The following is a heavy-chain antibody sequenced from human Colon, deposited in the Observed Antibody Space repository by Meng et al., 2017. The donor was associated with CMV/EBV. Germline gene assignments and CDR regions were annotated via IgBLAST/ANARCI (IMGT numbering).Heavy chain of an antibody. J-gene: IGHJ4*02. V-gene: IGHV3-23*01. Sequence: GESLKISCAASGFTFSNCAMTWVRQAPGKRLEWVSAITTSGGGRYYAASVKGRFTISRDNSKNTLFLQMNSLRPEDTGVYYCARQVRLDGRFDYWGQGTLVTVSS. CDR2: ITTSGGGR. D-gene: IGHD3-9*01. CDR3: ARQVRLDGRFDY. CDR1: GFTFSNCA.